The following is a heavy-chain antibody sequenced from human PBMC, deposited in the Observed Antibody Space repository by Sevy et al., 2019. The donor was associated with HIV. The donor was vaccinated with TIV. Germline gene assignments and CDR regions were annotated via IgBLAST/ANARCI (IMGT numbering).Heavy chain of an antibody. D-gene: IGHD5-12*01. Sequence: ASVKVSCKASEYTFTNYGISWVRQAPGQGLEWMGWISGRNGDTNYAQKFQGRVTMTTDTSTSTVYMGLRSLGSDDTAVYYCTRDSWTKDYYYYMDVWGKGTTVTVSS. CDR2: ISGRNGDT. J-gene: IGHJ6*03. CDR3: TRDSWTKDYYYYMDV. V-gene: IGHV1-18*01. CDR1: EYTFTNYG.